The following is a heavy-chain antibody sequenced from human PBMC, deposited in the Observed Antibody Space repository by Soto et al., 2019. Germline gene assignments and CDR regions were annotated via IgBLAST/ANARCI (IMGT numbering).Heavy chain of an antibody. V-gene: IGHV2-5*02. CDR3: AHRGYMYGNWDHGYFDY. J-gene: IGHJ4*02. Sequence: QITLKESGPTRVRPTQTLALTCTFSGFSLTTSGVGVGWIRKTPGKALEWLAVIYWDADKRYSPSLKSRLTITKDTSKTQVDLTMADMDPVDTATYFCAHRGYMYGNWDHGYFDYWGQGTLVTVSS. D-gene: IGHD5-18*01. CDR1: GFSLTTSGVG. CDR2: IYWDADK.